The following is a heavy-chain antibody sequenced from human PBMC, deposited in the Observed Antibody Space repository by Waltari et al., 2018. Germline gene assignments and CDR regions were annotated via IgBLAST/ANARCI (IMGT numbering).Heavy chain of an antibody. D-gene: IGHD5-12*01. CDR2: IYYSGST. Sequence: QLQLQESGPGLVKPSETLSLTCTVSGGSISSSSYYWGWIRQPPGKGLEWIGSIYYSGSTYYNPSLKSRVTISVDTSKNQFSLKLSSVTAADTAVYYCARRQYSGYSLQDAFDIWGQGTMVTVSS. J-gene: IGHJ3*02. CDR3: ARRQYSGYSLQDAFDI. V-gene: IGHV4-39*01. CDR1: GGSISSSSYY.